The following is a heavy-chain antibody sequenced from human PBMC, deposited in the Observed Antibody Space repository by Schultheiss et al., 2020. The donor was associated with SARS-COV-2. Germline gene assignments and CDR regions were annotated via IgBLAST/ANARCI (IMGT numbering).Heavy chain of an antibody. CDR3: ARRQGSSGWYEYFDY. CDR1: GGSFSGYY. D-gene: IGHD6-19*01. V-gene: IGHV4-59*08. Sequence: SQTLSLTCAVYGGSFSGYYWSWIRQPPGKGLEWIGYVHYSGSTNYNPSLKTRVTMSADTSKKQISLKLSSVTAADTAVYYCARRQGSSGWYEYFDYWGQGTLVTVSS. J-gene: IGHJ4*02. CDR2: VHYSGST.